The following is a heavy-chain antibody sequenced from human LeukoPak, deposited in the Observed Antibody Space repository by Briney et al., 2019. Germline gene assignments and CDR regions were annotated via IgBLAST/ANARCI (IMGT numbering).Heavy chain of an antibody. V-gene: IGHV3-23*01. CDR2: ISGSGGNT. D-gene: IGHD3-22*01. CDR1: GFTFTSYA. J-gene: IGHJ3*02. Sequence: GGSLRLSCAASGFTFTSYAMSWVRQAPGKGLEWVSAISGSGGNTYYADSVKGRFTISRDNSKNTLYLQMNSLRAEDTAVYYCAKDVVVITAGDDAFDIWGHGTMVTVSS. CDR3: AKDVVVITAGDDAFDI.